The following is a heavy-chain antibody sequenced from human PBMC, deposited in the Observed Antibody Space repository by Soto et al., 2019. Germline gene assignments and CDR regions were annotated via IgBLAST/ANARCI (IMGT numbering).Heavy chain of an antibody. Sequence: TGGSLRLSCAVPGLTFSTALINWVRQAPGKGLEWVGRIRSKAHSYATAYAASVKGRFTISRDDSKNTAYLQMNSLKTEDTAVYYCTRHALWFGELSPYGMDVWGQGTTVTVSS. J-gene: IGHJ6*02. V-gene: IGHV3-73*01. CDR3: TRHALWFGELSPYGMDV. CDR1: GLTFSTAL. D-gene: IGHD3-10*01. CDR2: IRSKAHSYAT.